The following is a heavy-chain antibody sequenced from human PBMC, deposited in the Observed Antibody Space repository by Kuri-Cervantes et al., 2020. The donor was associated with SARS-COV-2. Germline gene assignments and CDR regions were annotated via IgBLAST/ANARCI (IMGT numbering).Heavy chain of an antibody. CDR2: IIPIFGTA. CDR3: ATVELALGPDYDYSGMDV. Sequence: SVKVSCKASGGTFSSYAISWVRQAPGQGLEWMGGIIPIFGTANYEQKFQGRVTITADESTTIAYMELSSLRSEDTAVYYCATVELALGPDYDYSGMDVWGQGTTVTVSS. D-gene: IGHD3-16*01. CDR1: GGTFSSYA. V-gene: IGHV1-69*13. J-gene: IGHJ6*02.